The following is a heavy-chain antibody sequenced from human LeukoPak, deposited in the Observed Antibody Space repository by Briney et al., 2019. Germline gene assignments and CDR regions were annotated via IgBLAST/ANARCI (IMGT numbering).Heavy chain of an antibody. J-gene: IGHJ4*02. Sequence: GGSLRLSCAASGFTFSSYAMHWVRQAPGKGLEWVAVISYDGSNKYYADSVKGRFTISRDNSKNTLYLQMNSLRAEDTAVYYCARVDYGGNSKFYFDYWGQGTLVTVSS. CDR1: GFTFSSYA. V-gene: IGHV3-30-3*01. CDR2: ISYDGSNK. CDR3: ARVDYGGNSKFYFDY. D-gene: IGHD4-23*01.